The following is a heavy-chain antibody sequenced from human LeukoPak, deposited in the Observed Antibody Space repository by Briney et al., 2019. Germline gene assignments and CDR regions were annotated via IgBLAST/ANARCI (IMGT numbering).Heavy chain of an antibody. CDR1: GGSISSGGYY. V-gene: IGHV4-31*03. J-gene: IGHJ4*02. D-gene: IGHD6-19*01. CDR3: ARGAKMAGYSSGWSPFDY. Sequence: SETLSLACTVSGGSISSGGYYWSWIRQHPGKGLEWIGYIYYSGSTYYNPSLKSRVTISVDTSKNQFSLKLSSVTAADTAVYYCARGAKMAGYSSGWSPFDYWGQGTLVTVSS. CDR2: IYYSGST.